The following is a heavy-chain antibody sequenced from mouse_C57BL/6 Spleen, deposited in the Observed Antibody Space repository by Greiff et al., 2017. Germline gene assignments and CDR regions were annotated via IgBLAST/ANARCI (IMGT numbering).Heavy chain of an antibody. CDR1: GYAFSSYW. CDR3: ARREQLRLRDYFDY. CDR2: IYPGDGDT. V-gene: IGHV1-80*01. J-gene: IGHJ2*01. Sequence: VQLQQSGAELVKPGASVKISCKASGYAFSSYWMNWVKQRPGKGLEWIGQIYPGDGDTNYNGKFKGKATLTADKSSSTAYMQLSILTSEDSAVYFCARREQLRLRDYFDYWGQGTTLTVSS. D-gene: IGHD3-2*02.